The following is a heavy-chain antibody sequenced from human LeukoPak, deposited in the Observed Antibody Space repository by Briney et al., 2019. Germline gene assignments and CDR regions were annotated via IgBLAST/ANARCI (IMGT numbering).Heavy chain of an antibody. V-gene: IGHV3-21*01. CDR2: ISSSSSYI. Sequence: PWGSLRLSCAASGFTFSSYSMNWVRQAPGKGLEWVSSISSSSSYIYYADSVKGRFTISRDNAKNSLYLQMNSLRAEDTAVYYCARDRGYDFWSGYFPDAFDIWGQGTMVTVSS. CDR1: GFTFSSYS. CDR3: ARDRGYDFWSGYFPDAFDI. D-gene: IGHD3-3*01. J-gene: IGHJ3*02.